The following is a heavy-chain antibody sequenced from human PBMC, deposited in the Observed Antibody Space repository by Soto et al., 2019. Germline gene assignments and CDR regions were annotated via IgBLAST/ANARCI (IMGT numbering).Heavy chain of an antibody. CDR2: IYPGDSDT. CDR1: GYSFTSYW. D-gene: IGHD6-13*01. J-gene: IGHJ6*02. V-gene: IGHV5-51*01. Sequence: GESLKISCKGSGYSFTSYWINWVRQMPGKGLEWMGIIYPGDSDTRYSPSFQGQVTISADKSINTAYLQWRSLKAADTAVYYCARHHGSPGSYFGMDVWGQGTTVTVP. CDR3: ARHHGSPGSYFGMDV.